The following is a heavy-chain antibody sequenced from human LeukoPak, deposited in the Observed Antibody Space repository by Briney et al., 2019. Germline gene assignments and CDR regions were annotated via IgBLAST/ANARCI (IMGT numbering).Heavy chain of an antibody. J-gene: IGHJ4*02. CDR3: AAPDSSVWTSDFDH. D-gene: IGHD6-19*01. Sequence: ASVTVSCRASGYTFSDYYIHWVRQVPGQGLEWMGWINSNSAGTKYAQKFQGRVTMTRDTSISTVYMELSRLRSDDTAVYYCAAPDSSVWTSDFDHWGQGTLVTVSS. CDR2: INSNSAGT. CDR1: GYTFSDYY. V-gene: IGHV1-2*02.